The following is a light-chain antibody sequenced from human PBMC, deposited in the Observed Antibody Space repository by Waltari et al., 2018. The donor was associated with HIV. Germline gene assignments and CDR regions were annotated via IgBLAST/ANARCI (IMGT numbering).Light chain of an antibody. CDR2: GVD. CDR1: SLDIGLYDF. Sequence: QSALTQPASMSGSPGQSITISCTGSSLDIGLYDFVSWYNHLPTTAPPLIIYGVDRRPPGITSRFSASKSGDVASLTISGLQAEDEADYYCTSHTLTRILVFGGGTRLTVL. V-gene: IGLV2-14*01. CDR3: TSHTLTRILV. J-gene: IGLJ3*02.